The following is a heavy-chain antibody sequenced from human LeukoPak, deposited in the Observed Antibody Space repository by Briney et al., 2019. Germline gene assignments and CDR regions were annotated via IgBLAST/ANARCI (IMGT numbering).Heavy chain of an antibody. D-gene: IGHD3-10*01. CDR1: GGSISIFY. CDR2: IYYSGHT. V-gene: IGHV4-59*08. J-gene: IGHJ3*02. CDR3: ARLLPMVRGVPHAFDI. Sequence: SETLSLTCTVSGGSISIFYWSWTPQPPGKGLEGSGNIYYSGHTNYNPSLKSRVTISVDTSKNQFSLELLSVTAADTAVYYCARLLPMVRGVPHAFDIWGQGTMVTVSS.